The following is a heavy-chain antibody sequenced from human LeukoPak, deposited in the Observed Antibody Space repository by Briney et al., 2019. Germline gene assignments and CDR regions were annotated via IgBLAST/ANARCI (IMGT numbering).Heavy chain of an antibody. D-gene: IGHD6-19*01. CDR1: GFTFSSYS. V-gene: IGHV3-21*01. CDR2: ISSSSSYI. J-gene: IGHJ4*02. CDR3: ARDPLWHGSSGWYEPYYFDY. Sequence: GGSLRLSCAASGFTFSSYSTNWVRQAPGKGLEWVSSISSSSSYIYYADSVKGRFTISRDNAKNSLYLQMNSLRAEDTAVYYCARDPLWHGSSGWYEPYYFDYWGQGTLVTVSS.